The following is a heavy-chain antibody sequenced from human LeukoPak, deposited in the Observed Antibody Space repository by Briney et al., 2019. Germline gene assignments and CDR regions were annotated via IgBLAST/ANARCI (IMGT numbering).Heavy chain of an antibody. D-gene: IGHD6-13*01. J-gene: IGHJ4*02. Sequence: GGSLRLSCAASGFTFSSYGMHWVRQAPGKGPEWVAVIWYDGSNKYYADSVKGRFTISRDNSKNTLYLQMNSLRAEDTAVYYCARARSSSWPYYFDYWGQGTLVTVSS. CDR1: GFTFSSYG. V-gene: IGHV3-33*01. CDR2: IWYDGSNK. CDR3: ARARSSSWPYYFDY.